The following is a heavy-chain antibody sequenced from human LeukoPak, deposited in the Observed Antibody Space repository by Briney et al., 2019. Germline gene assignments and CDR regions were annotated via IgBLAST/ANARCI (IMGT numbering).Heavy chain of an antibody. D-gene: IGHD3-10*01. CDR2: IYPGDSDT. V-gene: IGHV5-51*01. Sequence: GESLKISCKGSGYSFTSYWIGWVRQMPGKGLEWMGIIYPGDSDTRYSPSFQGQVTISADKSISTAYLQWSSLKASDTAMYYCARAMVRGVNLESYFDYWGQGTLVTVSS. J-gene: IGHJ4*02. CDR3: ARAMVRGVNLESYFDY. CDR1: GYSFTSYW.